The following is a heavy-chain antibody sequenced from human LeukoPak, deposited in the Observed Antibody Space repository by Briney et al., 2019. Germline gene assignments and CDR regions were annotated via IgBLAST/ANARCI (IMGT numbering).Heavy chain of an antibody. J-gene: IGHJ4*02. CDR1: GGSFSGYY. CDR3: ARGSYYGSGSYYTSGTLFDY. V-gene: IGHV4-34*01. CDR2: INHSGST. Sequence: SETLSLTCAVYGGSFSGYYWSWIRQPPGKGLEWVGEINHSGSTNYNPSLKSRVTISVDTSKNQFSLKLSSVTAADTAVYYCARGSYYGSGSYYTSGTLFDYWGQGTLVTVSS. D-gene: IGHD3-10*01.